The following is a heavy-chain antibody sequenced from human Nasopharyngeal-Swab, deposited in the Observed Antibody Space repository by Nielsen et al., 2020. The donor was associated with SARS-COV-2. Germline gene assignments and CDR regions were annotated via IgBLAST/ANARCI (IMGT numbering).Heavy chain of an antibody. V-gene: IGHV3-74*01. CDR3: VRGGDGYKPPFEF. J-gene: IGHJ4*02. Sequence: GESLKISCAASGFTFRSFWIHWVRQDPEKGLVCVSYIKGDGSETNYADPVKGRFTISRDNAKNTVDLQMNSLRVEETAVYYCVRGGDGYKPPFEFWGQGTLVTVSS. CDR2: IKGDGSET. CDR1: GFTFRSFW. D-gene: IGHD5-24*01.